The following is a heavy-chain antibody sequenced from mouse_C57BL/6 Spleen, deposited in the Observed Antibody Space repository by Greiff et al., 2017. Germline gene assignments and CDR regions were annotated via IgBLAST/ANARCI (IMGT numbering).Heavy chain of an antibody. CDR3: ARGLPHYYAMYY. Sequence: QVQLQQPGAELVKPGASVKLSCTASGYTFTSYWMHWVKQRPGQGLEWIGMINPNSGSTNYNAKFKGKATLTVDKSSSTAYMQLSSLTSEDSAVYYCARGLPHYYAMYYWGQGTSVTASS. V-gene: IGHV1-64*01. CDR1: GYTFTSYW. J-gene: IGHJ4*01. CDR2: INPNSGST. D-gene: IGHD2-4*01.